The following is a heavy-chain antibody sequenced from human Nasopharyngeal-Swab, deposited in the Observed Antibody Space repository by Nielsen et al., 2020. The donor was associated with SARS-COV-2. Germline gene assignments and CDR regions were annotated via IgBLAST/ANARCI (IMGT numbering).Heavy chain of an antibody. J-gene: IGHJ3*02. D-gene: IGHD2-2*01. CDR1: GFTLSSYW. V-gene: IGHV3-7*01. CDR3: ARGGSGYQLLRVGDAFDI. Sequence: GESLKISCAASGFTLSSYWMSWVRQAPGKGLEWVANIKQDGSEKYYVDSVKGRFTISRDNAKNSLYLQMNSLRAEDTAVYYCARGGSGYQLLRVGDAFDIWGQGTMVTVSS. CDR2: IKQDGSEK.